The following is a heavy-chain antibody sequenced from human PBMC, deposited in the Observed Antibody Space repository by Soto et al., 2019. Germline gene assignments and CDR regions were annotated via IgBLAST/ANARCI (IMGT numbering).Heavy chain of an antibody. CDR2: IYHSGST. CDR1: GGSISSSNW. CDR3: ARTTIFGVVISYYYYYGMDV. Sequence: LSLTCAVSGGSISSSNWWSWVRQPPGKGLEWIGEIYHSGSTNYNPSLKSRVTISVDKSKNQFSLKLSSVTAADTAVYYCARTTIFGVVISYYYYYGMDVWGQGTTVTVSS. J-gene: IGHJ6*02. D-gene: IGHD3-3*01. V-gene: IGHV4-4*02.